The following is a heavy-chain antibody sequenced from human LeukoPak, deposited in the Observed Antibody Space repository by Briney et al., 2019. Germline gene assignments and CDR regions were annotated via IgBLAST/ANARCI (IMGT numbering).Heavy chain of an antibody. CDR3: ARGSTYYDFWSGYYTAYYYYGMDV. J-gene: IGHJ6*02. D-gene: IGHD3-3*01. CDR1: GFTFSTYS. Sequence: GGSLRLSCAASGFTFSTYSMNWVRQAPGKGLEWVSYISSSSSTTFYADSVKGRFTISRDNAKNSLYLQMNSLRDEDTAVYYCARGSTYYDFWSGYYTAYYYYGMDVWGQGTTVTVSS. CDR2: ISSSSSTT. V-gene: IGHV3-48*02.